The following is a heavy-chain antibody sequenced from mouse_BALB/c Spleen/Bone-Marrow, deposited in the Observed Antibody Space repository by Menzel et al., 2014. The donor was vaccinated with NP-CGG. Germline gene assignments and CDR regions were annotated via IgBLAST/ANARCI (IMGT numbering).Heavy chain of an antibody. D-gene: IGHD3-1*01. J-gene: IGHJ2*01. CDR1: GYAFTSYN. CDR3: ARNLGYAYFDY. CDR2: IDPYSGGT. V-gene: IGHV1S135*01. Sequence: VQLKESGPELVKPGASVKVSCKASGYAFTSYNMYWVKQSHGKSLEWMGYIDPYSGGTSYNQKFKVKATLTVDKSSSTAYMHLNSLTSEDSAVYYCARNLGYAYFDYWSQGTTLTVSS.